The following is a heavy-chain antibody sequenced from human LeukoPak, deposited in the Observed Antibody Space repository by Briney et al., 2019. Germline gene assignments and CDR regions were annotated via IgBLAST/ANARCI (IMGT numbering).Heavy chain of an antibody. CDR3: ARSSHSIYYDSSGYYRGAFDI. Sequence: PSETLSLTCTVSGYSISSGYYWGWIRQPPGKGLEWIGSIYHSGSTYYNPSLKSRVTISVDTSKNQFSLKLSSVTAADTAVYYCARSSHSIYYDSSGYYRGAFDIWGQGTMVTVSS. V-gene: IGHV4-38-2*02. J-gene: IGHJ3*02. CDR1: GYSISSGYY. D-gene: IGHD3-22*01. CDR2: IYHSGST.